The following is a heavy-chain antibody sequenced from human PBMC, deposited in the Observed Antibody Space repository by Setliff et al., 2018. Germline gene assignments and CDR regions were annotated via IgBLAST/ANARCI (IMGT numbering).Heavy chain of an antibody. CDR2: IDPKSGRT. CDR1: GYPFVGYY. Sequence: GASVKASCKTSGYPFVGYYIYWMRQAPGQGPEWMGWIDPKSGRTKYAVKFQGRVTMTRDTSINTIYMEVSSLTSDDTAMYYCAKQGDLAFDYWGQGTQVTVSS. J-gene: IGHJ4*02. CDR3: AKQGDLAFDY. D-gene: IGHD3-16*01. V-gene: IGHV1-2*02.